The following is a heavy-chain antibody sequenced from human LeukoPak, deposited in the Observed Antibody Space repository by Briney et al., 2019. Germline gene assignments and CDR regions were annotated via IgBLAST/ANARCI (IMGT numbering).Heavy chain of an antibody. Sequence: GGSLRLSCAASGFTFSDYYMSWIRQAPGKGLEWVSYISSSGSTIYYADSVKGRFTISRDNAKNSLYLQMNSLRAEDTAVYYCTSTRYCTVGNCYFDSWGQGTLVTVSS. CDR2: ISSSGSTI. CDR3: TSTRYCTVGNCYFDS. V-gene: IGHV3-11*04. D-gene: IGHD2-8*02. CDR1: GFTFSDYY. J-gene: IGHJ4*02.